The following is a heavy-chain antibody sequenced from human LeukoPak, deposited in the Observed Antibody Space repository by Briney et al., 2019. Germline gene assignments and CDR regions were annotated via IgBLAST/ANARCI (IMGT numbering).Heavy chain of an antibody. D-gene: IGHD3-16*01. CDR2: IYYNGAT. J-gene: IGHJ4*02. Sequence: SETLSLTCTVSGGSVSSSSYYWGWIRQPPGKALEWIGTIYYNGATRYNPSLNSRVTISVDTSKNQFSLKLNSVTAADTAVYYCARDSRGGGPDFDYWGQGTLVTVSS. CDR3: ARDSRGGGPDFDY. V-gene: IGHV4-39*07. CDR1: GGSVSSSSYY.